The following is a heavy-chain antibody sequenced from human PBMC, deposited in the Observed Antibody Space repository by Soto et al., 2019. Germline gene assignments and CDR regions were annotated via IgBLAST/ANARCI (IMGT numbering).Heavy chain of an antibody. CDR2: IIPIFGTA. D-gene: IGHD6-19*01. CDR1: GGTFSSYA. V-gene: IGHV1-69*06. CDR3: ARALAVAGIKSYYYGMDV. J-gene: IGHJ6*02. Sequence: SVKVSCKASGGTFSSYAISWVRQAPGQGLEWMGGIIPIFGTANYAQKFQGRVTITADKSTSTAYMELSSLRSEDTAVYYCARALAVAGIKSYYYGMDVWGQGTTVTVSS.